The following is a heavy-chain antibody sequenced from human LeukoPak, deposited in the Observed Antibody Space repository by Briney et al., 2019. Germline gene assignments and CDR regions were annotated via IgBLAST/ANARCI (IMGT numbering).Heavy chain of an antibody. V-gene: IGHV3-66*01. CDR3: ARDQNYIYYWYFDL. CDR2: IYSGGST. D-gene: IGHD1-7*01. Sequence: PGGSLRLSCVVSGFTLSSNYMTWVRQAPGRGLEWVSVIYSGGSTFYADSVKGRFTISRDNSKITLYLQMSSLRVEDTAVYYCARDQNYIYYWYFDLWGRGTLVTVSS. J-gene: IGHJ2*01. CDR1: GFTLSSNY.